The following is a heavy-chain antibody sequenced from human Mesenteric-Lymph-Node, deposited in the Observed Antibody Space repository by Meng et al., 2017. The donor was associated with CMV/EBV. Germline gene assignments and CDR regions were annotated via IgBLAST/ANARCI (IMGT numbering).Heavy chain of an antibody. V-gene: IGHV4-61*01. D-gene: IGHD3-10*01. J-gene: IGHJ3*02. CDR3: AKVGRGAFDI. CDR1: GGSVSSGSYY. CDR2: IDYSGST. Sequence: GSLRLSCTVSGGSVSSGSYYWSWIRQPPGKGLEWIGYIDYSGSTNCNPSLKSRVTISIDTSKKQFSLNLNSVTAADTAVYYCAKVGRGAFDIWGQGTMVTVSS.